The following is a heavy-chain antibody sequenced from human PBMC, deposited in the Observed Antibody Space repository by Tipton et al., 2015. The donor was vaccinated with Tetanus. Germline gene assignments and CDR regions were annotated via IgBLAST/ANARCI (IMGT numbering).Heavy chain of an antibody. CDR2: IYYSGST. D-gene: IGHD6-13*01. Sequence: TLSLTCTVSGGSISSYYWSWIRQPPGKGLEWIGYIYYSGSTNYNPSLKSRVTISVDTSKNQFSLKLSSVTAADTAVYYCARSEQQLVRGYYYYYYIDVWGKGTTVTVSS. V-gene: IGHV4-59*01. J-gene: IGHJ6*03. CDR1: GGSISSYY. CDR3: ARSEQQLVRGYYYYYYIDV.